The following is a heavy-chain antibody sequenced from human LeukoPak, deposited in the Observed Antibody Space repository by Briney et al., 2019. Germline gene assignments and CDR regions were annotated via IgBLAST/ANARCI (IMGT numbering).Heavy chain of an antibody. V-gene: IGHV1-46*01. CDR2: INPNRGST. CDR3: ATGGHVRVYDSSAYYGHY. J-gene: IGHJ4*02. Sequence: ASVKVSCKASGYTFTSYYMYWARQAPGQGLEWMGIINPNRGSTSYAQKSQGRVTMTRDMSTSTVYMELSSLRSEDTAVYYCATGGHVRVYDSSAYYGHYWGQGTLVTVSS. D-gene: IGHD3-22*01. CDR1: GYTFTSYY.